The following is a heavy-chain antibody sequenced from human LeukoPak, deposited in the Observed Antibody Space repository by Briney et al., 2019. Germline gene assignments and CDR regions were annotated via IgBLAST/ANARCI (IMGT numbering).Heavy chain of an antibody. V-gene: IGHV4-59*01. CDR1: GGSTSSYY. CDR3: ARVGAPGDYFDY. CDR2: IYYSGST. J-gene: IGHJ4*02. D-gene: IGHD3-10*01. Sequence: SETLSLTCTVSGGSTSSYYWSWIRQPPGKGLEWIGYIYYSGSTNYNPSLKSRVTISVDTSKNQFSLKLSSVTAADTAVYYCARVGAPGDYFDYWGQGTLVTVSS.